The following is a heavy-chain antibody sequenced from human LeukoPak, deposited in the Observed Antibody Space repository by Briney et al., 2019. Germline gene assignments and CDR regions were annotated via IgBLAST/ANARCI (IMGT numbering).Heavy chain of an antibody. V-gene: IGHV3-73*01. CDR2: IRSKANSYAT. Sequence: QPGGSLRLSCAASGFTFSGSAMHWVRQASGKGLEWVGRIRSKANSYATAYAASVKGRFTISRDDSKNTAYLQMNSLKTEDTAVYYCTGTIVVNGPFDYWGQGTLVTVSS. CDR3: TGTIVVNGPFDY. J-gene: IGHJ4*02. D-gene: IGHD4-23*01. CDR1: GFTFSGSA.